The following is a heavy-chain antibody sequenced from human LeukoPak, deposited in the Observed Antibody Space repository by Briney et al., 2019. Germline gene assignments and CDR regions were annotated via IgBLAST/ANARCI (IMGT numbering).Heavy chain of an antibody. J-gene: IGHJ4*02. CDR1: GFTFSSYS. CDR2: ISSSSSYI. Sequence: GGSLRLSCAASGFTFSSYSMNWVRQAPGKGLEWVSSISSSSSYIYYADSVKGRFTIPRDNAKNSLYLQMNSLRAEDTAVYYCARALVRGVLDYWGQGTLVTVSS. CDR3: ARALVRGVLDY. V-gene: IGHV3-21*01. D-gene: IGHD3-10*01.